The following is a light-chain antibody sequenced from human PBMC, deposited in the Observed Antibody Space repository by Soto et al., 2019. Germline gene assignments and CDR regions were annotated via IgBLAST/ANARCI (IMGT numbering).Light chain of an antibody. J-gene: IGLJ2*01. CDR3: SSYTSSSTLV. Sequence: QSALTQPASVSGSPGQSITISCTGTSSDVGGYNYVSWYQQHPGKAPNLMIYEVANRPSGVPNRFSGSKSGNTASLTISGLQAEDEADYYCSSYTSSSTLVFGGGTQLTV. CDR2: EVA. V-gene: IGLV2-14*01. CDR1: SSDVGGYNY.